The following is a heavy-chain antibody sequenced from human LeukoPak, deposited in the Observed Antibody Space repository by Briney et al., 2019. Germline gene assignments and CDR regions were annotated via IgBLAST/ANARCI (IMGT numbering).Heavy chain of an antibody. CDR3: ARDWSSMVRGVFDY. Sequence: ASVNVSCKASVYTFTSYGISWVRPAPGQGLEWMEWISAYNGNTNYAHKLQGRAKMPTYTYTSTAYVELRSVRSDDTAVYYCARDWSSMVRGVFDYWGQGTLVTVSS. V-gene: IGHV1-18*01. J-gene: IGHJ4*02. CDR2: ISAYNGNT. D-gene: IGHD3-10*01. CDR1: VYTFTSYG.